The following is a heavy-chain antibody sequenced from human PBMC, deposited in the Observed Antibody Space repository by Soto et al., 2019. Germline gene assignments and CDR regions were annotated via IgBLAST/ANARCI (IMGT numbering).Heavy chain of an antibody. V-gene: IGHV4-31*03. CDR2: IYYSGST. D-gene: IGHD3-9*01. J-gene: IGHJ6*02. CDR3: ARVAQDLGDISPYGMDV. CDR1: GGSISSGGYY. Sequence: QVQLQESGPGLVKPSQTLSLTCTVSGGSISSGGYYWSWIRQHPGKGMEWIGYIYYSGSTYYNPSLKSRVTISVDTSKNQFSLKLSSVTAADTAVYYCARVAQDLGDISPYGMDVWGQGTTVTVSS.